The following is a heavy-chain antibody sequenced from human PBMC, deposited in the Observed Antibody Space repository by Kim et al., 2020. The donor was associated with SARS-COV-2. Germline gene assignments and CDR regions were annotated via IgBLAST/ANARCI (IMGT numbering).Heavy chain of an antibody. D-gene: IGHD1-26*01. CDR2: IYYSGSA. J-gene: IGHJ4*02. CDR1: GDSINSRNYY. V-gene: IGHV4-39*07. Sequence: SETLSLTCTVSGDSINSRNYYWGWIRQPPGKGLEWIGSIYYSGSAYYNPSLKSRVTISVDTSKNQFSLKLSSVTAADTAVYYCAREHNSGSDPLQDDWGQGTLVTVSS. CDR3: AREHNSGSDPLQDD.